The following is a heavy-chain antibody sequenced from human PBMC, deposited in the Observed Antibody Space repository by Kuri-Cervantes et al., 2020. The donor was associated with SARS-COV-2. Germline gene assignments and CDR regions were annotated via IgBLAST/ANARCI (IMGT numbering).Heavy chain of an antibody. Sequence: LSLTCAASGFTFSSYAMHWVRQAPGKGLEWVAVISYGGSNKYYADSVKGRFTISRDNSKNTLYLQMNSLRAEDTAVYYCARDVNIVVVPAYYYGMNVWGQGTTVTVSS. CDR2: ISYGGSNK. CDR3: ARDVNIVVVPAYYYGMNV. CDR1: GFTFSSYA. J-gene: IGHJ6*02. D-gene: IGHD2-2*01. V-gene: IGHV3-30-3*01.